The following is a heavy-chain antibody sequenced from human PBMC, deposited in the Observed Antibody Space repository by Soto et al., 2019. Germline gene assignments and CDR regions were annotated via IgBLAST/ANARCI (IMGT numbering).Heavy chain of an antibody. CDR3: ASLTVLLHRFDP. Sequence: PSETLSLTCTVSGGSISSSSYYWGWIRQPPGKGLEWIGSIYYSGNTYYNPSLKSRVTISVDTSKNQFSLKLSSVTAADTAVYYCASLTVLLHRFDPCGKGAVVPISS. CDR1: GGSISSSSYY. V-gene: IGHV4-39*01. D-gene: IGHD3-10*01. CDR2: IYYSGNT. J-gene: IGHJ5*02.